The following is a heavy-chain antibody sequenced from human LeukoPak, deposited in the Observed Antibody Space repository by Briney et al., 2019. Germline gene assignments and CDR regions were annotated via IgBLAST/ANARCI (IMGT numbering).Heavy chain of an antibody. CDR1: GFTFSSYG. Sequence: PGRSLRLSCAASGFTFSSYGMHWVRQAPGKGLEWVAVISYDGSNKYYADSVKGRFTISRDNSKNTLYLQMNSLRAEDTAVYYCAKDPAVSDMDVWRQGTTVTVFS. CDR3: AKDPAVSDMDV. J-gene: IGHJ6*02. V-gene: IGHV3-30*18. CDR2: ISYDGSNK.